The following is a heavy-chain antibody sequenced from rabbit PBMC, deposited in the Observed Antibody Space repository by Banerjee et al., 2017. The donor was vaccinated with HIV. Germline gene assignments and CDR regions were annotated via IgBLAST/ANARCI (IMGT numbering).Heavy chain of an antibody. D-gene: IGHD6-1*01. CDR2: IYAGSSGST. V-gene: IGHV1S45*01. CDR3: ARDRRDAGYAVHGHGVYL. CDR1: GFSFSGSYY. J-gene: IGHJ4*01. Sequence: QEQLVESGGGLVQPGASLTLTCTASGFSFSGSYYMCWVRQAPGKGLEWIGCIYAGSSGSTWYASWAKGRFTTSKTSSTTVTLQMTSLTVADTATYFCARDRRDAGYAVHGHGVYLWGQGTLVTVS.